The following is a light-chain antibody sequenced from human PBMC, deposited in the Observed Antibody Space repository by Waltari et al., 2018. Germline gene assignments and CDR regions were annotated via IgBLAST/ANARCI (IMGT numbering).Light chain of an antibody. Sequence: EIVLTQSPATLSLSPGERATLSCRASQSVSSSLAWYQQKPGQAPRLLIYVTSFRATGIPARFSGSGYGTDFTLSISSLEPEDFAGYYCQGCSNWPSITFGQGTRLEIK. CDR2: VTS. CDR1: QSVSSS. J-gene: IGKJ5*01. CDR3: QGCSNWPSIT. V-gene: IGKV3-11*01.